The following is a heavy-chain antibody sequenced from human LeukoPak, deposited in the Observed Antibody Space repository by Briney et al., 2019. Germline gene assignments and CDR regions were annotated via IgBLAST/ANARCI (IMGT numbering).Heavy chain of an antibody. V-gene: IGHV3-15*01. CDR3: TTDLPKSVSYYDTSGHYVGYYFDY. CDR2: IKSKTDGGTT. J-gene: IGHJ4*02. D-gene: IGHD3-22*01. Sequence: GGSLRLSCEASGFTFTNAWMNWVRQAPGKGLEWVGRIKSKTDGGTTDYAAPVKGRFTISRDDSKNTLYLQMNSLKTEDTAVYYCTTDLPKSVSYYDTSGHYVGYYFDYWGLGTLVTVT. CDR1: GFTFTNAW.